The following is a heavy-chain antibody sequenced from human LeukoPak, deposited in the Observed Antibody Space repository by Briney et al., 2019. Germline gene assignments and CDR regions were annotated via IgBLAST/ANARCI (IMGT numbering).Heavy chain of an antibody. CDR1: GFTFSSYE. CDR2: ISSSGSTI. Sequence: GGSLRLSCAASGFTFSSYEMNWVRQAPGKGLEWVSYISSSGSTIFYADSVKGRFTISRDNAKNSLYLQMNSLRAEDTAVYYCARGSGYSNYYFDYWGQGTLVTVSS. V-gene: IGHV3-48*03. J-gene: IGHJ4*02. D-gene: IGHD3-22*01. CDR3: ARGSGYSNYYFDY.